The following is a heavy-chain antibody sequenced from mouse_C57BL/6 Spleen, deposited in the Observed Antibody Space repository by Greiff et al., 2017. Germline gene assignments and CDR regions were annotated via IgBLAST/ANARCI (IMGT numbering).Heavy chain of an antibody. D-gene: IGHD1-1*01. J-gene: IGHJ2*01. CDR1: GYTFTSYW. CDR2: IYPGSGST. Sequence: VQLQESGAELVKPGASVKMSCKASGYTFTSYWITWVKQRPGQGLEWIGDIYPGSGSTNYNEKFKSKATLTVDTSSSTAYMQLSSLTSEDSAVYYCASYYGSGGYFDYWGQGTTLTVSS. V-gene: IGHV1-55*01. CDR3: ASYYGSGGYFDY.